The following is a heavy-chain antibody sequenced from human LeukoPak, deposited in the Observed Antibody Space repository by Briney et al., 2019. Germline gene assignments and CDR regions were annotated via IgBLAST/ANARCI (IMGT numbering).Heavy chain of an antibody. CDR1: GFTFTSSG. D-gene: IGHD3-22*01. CDR2: IVVGSGNT. Sequence: ASVKVCCKASGFTFTSSGMQWVRQARGQRLEWIGWIVVGSGNTNYAQKFQERVTITRDMSTSTAYMELSSLRSEDTAVYYCAAVYDDSSAYPVDYWGQGTLVTVSS. J-gene: IGHJ4*02. V-gene: IGHV1-58*02. CDR3: AAVYDDSSAYPVDY.